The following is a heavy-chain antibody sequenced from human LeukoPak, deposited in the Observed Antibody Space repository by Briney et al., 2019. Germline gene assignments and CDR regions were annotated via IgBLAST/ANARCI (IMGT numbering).Heavy chain of an antibody. Sequence: GGSLRLSCAASGFTVSSNYMSWVRQAPGKGLEWVSVIYSGGSTYYADSAKGRFTISRDNSKNTLYLQMNSLRAEDTAVYYCARDFIRCSGGSCRYYFDYWGQGTLVTVSS. CDR3: ARDFIRCSGGSCRYYFDY. J-gene: IGHJ4*02. D-gene: IGHD2-15*01. CDR2: IYSGGST. CDR1: GFTVSSNY. V-gene: IGHV3-66*01.